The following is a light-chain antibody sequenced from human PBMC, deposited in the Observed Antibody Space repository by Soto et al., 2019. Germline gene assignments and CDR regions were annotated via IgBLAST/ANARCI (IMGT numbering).Light chain of an antibody. CDR3: QQSYNTPLT. V-gene: IGKV1-39*01. Sequence: DIQMTQSPSSLSASVGDRVTITCRASQNIDYYLNWYQQKPGKAPKLLISVTSILQSGVPSRFSGSASGTDFTLIISSLQPEDFATYYCQQSYNTPLTFGGGTKVEIK. CDR2: VTS. CDR1: QNIDYY. J-gene: IGKJ4*01.